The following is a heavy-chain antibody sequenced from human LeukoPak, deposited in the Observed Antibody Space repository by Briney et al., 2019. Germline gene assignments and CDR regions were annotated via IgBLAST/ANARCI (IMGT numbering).Heavy chain of an antibody. CDR3: AKMKVGGPPLTTRTYGMDV. J-gene: IGHJ6*02. D-gene: IGHD2-15*01. CDR2: ISGSGNNA. CDR1: GFTFSSYV. V-gene: IGHV3-23*01. Sequence: PGGSLTLSCAASGFTFSSYVMTWVRQAPGKGLEGVSDISGSGNNAYYADSVKGRFTISRDNSKNTLYLQMNSLRAEDTAVYYCAKMKVGGPPLTTRTYGMDVWGQGTTVTVSS.